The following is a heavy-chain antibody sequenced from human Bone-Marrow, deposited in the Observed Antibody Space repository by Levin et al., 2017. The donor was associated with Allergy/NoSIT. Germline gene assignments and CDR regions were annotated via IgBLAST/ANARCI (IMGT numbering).Heavy chain of an antibody. J-gene: IGHJ4*02. Sequence: GESLKISCAASGFDFTTYAMHWVRQAPGKGLEWVAVVSYDGNKKNYADSVKGRFTISRDNSKNTVFLEMDSLRPEDTALYFCARALVNRILKVDYWGQGSLVAVSS. CDR3: ARALVNRILKVDY. V-gene: IGHV3-30-3*01. D-gene: IGHD6-6*01. CDR2: VSYDGNKK. CDR1: GFDFTTYA.